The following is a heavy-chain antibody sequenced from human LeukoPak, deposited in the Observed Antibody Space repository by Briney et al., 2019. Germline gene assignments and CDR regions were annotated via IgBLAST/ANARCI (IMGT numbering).Heavy chain of an antibody. CDR3: ARGLTYNHYKYYYYGMDV. Sequence: ASVKVSCKASGYTFTSYDINWVRQATGQGLEWMGWMNPNSGNTGCAQKFQGRVTMTRNTSISTAYMELSSLRSEDTAVYYCARGLTYNHYKYYYYGMDVWGQGTTVTVSS. CDR2: MNPNSGNT. V-gene: IGHV1-8*01. CDR1: GYTFTSYD. D-gene: IGHD1-1*01. J-gene: IGHJ6*02.